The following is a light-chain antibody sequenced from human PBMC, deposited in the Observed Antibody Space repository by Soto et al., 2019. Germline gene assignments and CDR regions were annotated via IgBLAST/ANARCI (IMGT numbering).Light chain of an antibody. CDR1: QSISSW. V-gene: IGKV1-5*01. Sequence: DIQMTQSPSTLSASVGDRVTITCRASQSISSWLAWYQQKPGKGPKLLLYDASSLESGVSSRVSGSGSGTEFTLTISSLQPDDFATYYCQQYNSYSRGYTFGQGTKLEIK. J-gene: IGKJ2*01. CDR2: DAS. CDR3: QQYNSYSRGYT.